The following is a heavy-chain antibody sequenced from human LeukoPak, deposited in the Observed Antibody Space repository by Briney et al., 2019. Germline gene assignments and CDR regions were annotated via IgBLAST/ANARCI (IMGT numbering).Heavy chain of an antibody. CDR3: ARDGPGIAAAAPRY. Sequence: GGSLRLSCAASGFTFSSYAMHWVRQAPGKGLEYVSAISSNGGSTYYANSVKGRFTISRDNAKNSLYLQMNSLRAEDTAVYYCARDGPGIAAAAPRYWGQGTLVTVSS. CDR2: ISSNGGST. CDR1: GFTFSSYA. J-gene: IGHJ4*02. D-gene: IGHD6-13*01. V-gene: IGHV3-64*01.